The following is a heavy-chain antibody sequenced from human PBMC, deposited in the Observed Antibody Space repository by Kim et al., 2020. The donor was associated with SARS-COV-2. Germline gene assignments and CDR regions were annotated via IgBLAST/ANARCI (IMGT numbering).Heavy chain of an antibody. Sequence: SETLSLTCAVYGGSFSGYYWSWIRQPPGKGLEWIGEINHSGSTNYNPSLKSRVTISVDTSKNQFSLKLSSVTAADTAVYYCASSRKIAARPITFDYWGQGTLVTVSS. D-gene: IGHD6-6*01. CDR2: INHSGST. CDR3: ASSRKIAARPITFDY. V-gene: IGHV4-34*01. J-gene: IGHJ4*02. CDR1: GGSFSGYY.